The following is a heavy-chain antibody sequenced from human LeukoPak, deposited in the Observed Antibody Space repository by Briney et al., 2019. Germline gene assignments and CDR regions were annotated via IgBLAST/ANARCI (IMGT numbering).Heavy chain of an antibody. D-gene: IGHD4-17*01. CDR2: IKQDGSEK. J-gene: IGHJ4*02. CDR3: ARDRVNDYGDYGDY. V-gene: IGHV3-7*01. Sequence: GGTLRLSCVASGFTFSSYGMSWVRQAPGKGLEWVANIKQDGSEKYYVDSVKGRFTISRDNAKNSLYLQMNSLRAEDTAVYYCARDRVNDYGDYGDYWGQGTLVTVSS. CDR1: GFTFSSYG.